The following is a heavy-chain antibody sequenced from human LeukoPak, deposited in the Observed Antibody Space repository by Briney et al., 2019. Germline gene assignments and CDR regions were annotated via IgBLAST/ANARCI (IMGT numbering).Heavy chain of an antibody. V-gene: IGHV3-30*04. CDR1: GFTFSSYA. Sequence: GGSLRLSCAASGFTFSSYAMHWVRQAPGKGLEWVAVISYDGSNKYYADSVKGRFTISRDNSKNTLYLQMNSLRAEDTAVYYCAKDTHDCSGGSCYPRWFDPWGQGTLVTVSS. CDR3: AKDTHDCSGGSCYPRWFDP. CDR2: ISYDGSNK. D-gene: IGHD2-15*01. J-gene: IGHJ5*02.